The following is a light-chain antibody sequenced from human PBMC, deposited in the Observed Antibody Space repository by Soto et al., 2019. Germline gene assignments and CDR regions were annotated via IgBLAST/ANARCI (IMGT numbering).Light chain of an antibody. CDR2: GAS. Sequence: ETVVTQSPGTLSLSPGERATLSCMASQSVSNNYLAWYQQKPGQAPRLLIYGASNRATGIPDRFSGSGSGTDFTLTISRLEPEDFAVYYCQQYGSSGTFGQGTKVDIK. CDR3: QQYGSSGT. V-gene: IGKV3-20*01. J-gene: IGKJ1*01. CDR1: QSVSNNY.